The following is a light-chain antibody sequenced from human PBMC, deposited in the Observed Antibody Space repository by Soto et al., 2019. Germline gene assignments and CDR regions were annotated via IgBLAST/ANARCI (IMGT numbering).Light chain of an antibody. CDR1: QSISSS. J-gene: IGKJ1*01. Sequence: DIQMTQSPSSLSASVGDRVTITCRASQSISSSLNWYRQRPGKAPQLLIYDASTLQSGVPSRFSGSGSGTDFTLTISSLQPEDFAAYHCQQSYSTPRTFGQGTQVEMK. CDR2: DAS. V-gene: IGKV1-39*01. CDR3: QQSYSTPRT.